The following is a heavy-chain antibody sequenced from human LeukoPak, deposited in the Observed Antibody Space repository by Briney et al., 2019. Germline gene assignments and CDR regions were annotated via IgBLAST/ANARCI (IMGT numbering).Heavy chain of an antibody. V-gene: IGHV4-34*01. Sequence: SETLSLTCAVYGGSFSGYYWSWIRQPPGKGLEWIGEINHSGSTNYNPSLKSRVTISVDTSKNQFSLKLSSVTAADTAVYYCASQYYWNFGYYFGMDVWGQGTTVTVSS. J-gene: IGHJ6*02. D-gene: IGHD1-7*01. CDR3: ASQYYWNFGYYFGMDV. CDR1: GGSFSGYY. CDR2: INHSGST.